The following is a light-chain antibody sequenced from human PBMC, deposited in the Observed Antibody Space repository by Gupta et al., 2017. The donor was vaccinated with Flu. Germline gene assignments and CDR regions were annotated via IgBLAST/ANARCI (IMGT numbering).Light chain of an antibody. CDR2: ENN. V-gene: IGLV6-57*03. J-gene: IGLJ3*02. CDR3: QTYDNSNWV. CDR1: SGSIASNY. Sequence: NLMLTQPHSVSESPGKTVTISCTRSSGSIASNYVQWYQQRPGSAPTTVIYENNQRLSGVPDRFSGSIDISSNSASLTISGLKTEDEAEYYCQTYDNSNWVFGGGTKLTVL.